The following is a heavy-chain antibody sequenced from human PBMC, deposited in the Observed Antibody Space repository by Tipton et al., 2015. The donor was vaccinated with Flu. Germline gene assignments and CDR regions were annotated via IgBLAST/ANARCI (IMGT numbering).Heavy chain of an antibody. CDR1: GGSISSSSYY. Sequence: TLSLTCTASGGSISSSSYYWGWIRQPPGKGLEWIGSIYYSGSTYYNPSLKSRVTISVDTSKNQFSLKLSSVTAADTAVYYCASGAVAANYYYGMDVWGQGP. J-gene: IGHJ6*02. CDR3: ASGAVAANYYYGMDV. D-gene: IGHD6-19*01. CDR2: IYYSGST. V-gene: IGHV4-39*07.